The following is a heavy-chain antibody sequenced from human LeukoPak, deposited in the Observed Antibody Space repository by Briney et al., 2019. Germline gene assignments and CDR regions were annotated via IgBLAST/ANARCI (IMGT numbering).Heavy chain of an antibody. CDR3: ARTSVWLLHDYFDY. D-gene: IGHD2-15*01. CDR1: GYTFTSYG. CDR2: ISAYNGNT. V-gene: IGHV1-18*01. Sequence: ASVKVSCKASGYTFTSYGISWVRQAPRQGLEWMGWISAYNGNTNYAQKLQGRVTMTTDTSTSTAYMELRSLRSDDTAVYYCARTSVWLLHDYFDYWGQGTLVTVSS. J-gene: IGHJ4*02.